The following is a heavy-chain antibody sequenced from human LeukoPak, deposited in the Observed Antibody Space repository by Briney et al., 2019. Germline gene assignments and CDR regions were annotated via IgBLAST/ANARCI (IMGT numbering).Heavy chain of an antibody. Sequence: SETLSLTCTVSGGSISSYYWSWIRQPPGKGLEWIGSIYYSGSTYYNPSLKSRVTISVDTSKNQFSLKLSSVTAADTAVYYCARHVYGSGSYYFDYWGQGTLVTVSS. CDR2: IYYSGST. J-gene: IGHJ4*02. CDR3: ARHVYGSGSYYFDY. CDR1: GGSISSYY. D-gene: IGHD3-10*01. V-gene: IGHV4-59*05.